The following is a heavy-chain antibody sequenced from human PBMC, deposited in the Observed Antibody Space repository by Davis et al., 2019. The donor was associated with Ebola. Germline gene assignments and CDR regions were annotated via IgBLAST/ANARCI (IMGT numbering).Heavy chain of an antibody. D-gene: IGHD3-10*01. Sequence: GSLRLSCAVYGGSFSGYYWSWIRQPPGKGLEWIGEINHSGSTNYNPSLKSRVTISVDTSKNQFSLKLSSVTAADTAVYYCARGRYYYGSGSYPFDYWGQGTLVTVSS. J-gene: IGHJ4*02. CDR2: INHSGST. CDR1: GGSFSGYY. CDR3: ARGRYYYGSGSYPFDY. V-gene: IGHV4-34*01.